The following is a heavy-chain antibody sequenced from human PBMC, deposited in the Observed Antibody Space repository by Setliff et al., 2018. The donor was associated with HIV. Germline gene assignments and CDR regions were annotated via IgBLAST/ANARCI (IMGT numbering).Heavy chain of an antibody. J-gene: IGHJ4*02. CDR1: GGSISNSRYY. Sequence: SETLSLTCTVSGGSISNSRYYWSWIRQPPGKGLEWIGSIYYSGSTYYNPSLKSRVTISVDTSKNQFSLKLSSVTAADAAVYYCVREPDYWGQGTLVTVSS. V-gene: IGHV4-39*01. CDR3: VREPDY. CDR2: IYYSGST. D-gene: IGHD1-1*01.